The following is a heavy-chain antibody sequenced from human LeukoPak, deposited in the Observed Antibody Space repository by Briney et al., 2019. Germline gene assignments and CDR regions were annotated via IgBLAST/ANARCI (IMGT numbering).Heavy chain of an antibody. Sequence: SETLSLTCAVYGGSFSGYYWSWIRQPPGKGLEWIGEINHSGSTNYNPSLKSRVTMSVDTSKNQFSLKLSSVTAADTAVYYCAREMNTMDVWGQGTTVSVSS. V-gene: IGHV4-34*01. J-gene: IGHJ6*02. CDR2: INHSGST. CDR3: AREMNTMDV. CDR1: GGSFSGYY. D-gene: IGHD2/OR15-2a*01.